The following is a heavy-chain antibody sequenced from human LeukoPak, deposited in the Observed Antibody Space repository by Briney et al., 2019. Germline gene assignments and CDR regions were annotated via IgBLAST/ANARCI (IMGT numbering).Heavy chain of an antibody. CDR1: GGSFSGYY. CDR3: ARWGYDFWSGYQHQRVFDY. D-gene: IGHD3-3*01. CDR2: INHSGST. V-gene: IGHV4-34*01. J-gene: IGHJ4*02. Sequence: SETLSLTCAVYGGSFSGYYWSWIRQPPGKGLELIGEINHSGSTNYNPSPKSRVTISVDTSKNQFSLKLSSVTAADTAVYYCARWGYDFWSGYQHQRVFDYWGQGTLVTVSS.